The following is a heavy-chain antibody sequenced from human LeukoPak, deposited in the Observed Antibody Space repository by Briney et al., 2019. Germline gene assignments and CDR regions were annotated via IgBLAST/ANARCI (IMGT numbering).Heavy chain of an antibody. V-gene: IGHV4-4*07. CDR3: ARGPADTTYLGFDY. J-gene: IGHJ4*02. CDR1: GASISSYY. CDR2: IYTSGST. Sequence: SETLSLTCTVSGASISSYYWSWIRQPAGKGLEWIGRIYTSGSTNYNPSLKSRVTISVDKSKNQLSLKLSSVTAADTAVYYCARGPADTTYLGFDYWGQGTLVTVSS. D-gene: IGHD1-1*01.